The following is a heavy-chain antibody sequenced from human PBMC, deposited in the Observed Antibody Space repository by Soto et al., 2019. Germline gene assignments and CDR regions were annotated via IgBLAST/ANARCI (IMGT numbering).Heavy chain of an antibody. CDR1: GGSISSSIYY. V-gene: IGHV4-39*02. CDR3: AREGYSSSSGDYYYYGMDV. Sequence: TSETLSLTCTVSGGSISSSIYYWGWIRQPPGKGLEWIGSIYYSGSTYYNPSLKSRVTISVDTSKNQFSLKLSSVTAADTAVYYCAREGYSSSSGDYYYYGMDVWGQGTTVT. D-gene: IGHD6-6*01. J-gene: IGHJ6*02. CDR2: IYYSGST.